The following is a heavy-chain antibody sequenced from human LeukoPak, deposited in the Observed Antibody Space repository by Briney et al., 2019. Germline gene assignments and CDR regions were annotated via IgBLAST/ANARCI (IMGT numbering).Heavy chain of an antibody. CDR3: VTSPGWYSSTIN. V-gene: IGHV1-24*01. CDR2: FDPEDGET. J-gene: IGHJ4*02. D-gene: IGHD6-19*01. CDR1: GYTLTELS. Sequence: GASVKVSCKVSGYTLTELSMHWVRQAPGKGLEWMGGFDPEDGETIYAQKFQGRVTMTEDTSTDTAYMELSSLRSEDTAVYYCVTSPGWYSSTINWGQGTLVTVSS.